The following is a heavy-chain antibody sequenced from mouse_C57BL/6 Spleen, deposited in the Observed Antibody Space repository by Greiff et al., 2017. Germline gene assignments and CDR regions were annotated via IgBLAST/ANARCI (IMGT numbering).Heavy chain of an antibody. J-gene: IGHJ3*01. D-gene: IGHD1-1*01. Sequence: QVQLHQPGAELVRPGSSVKLSCKASGYTFTSYWMDWVKQRPGQGLEWIGNIYPSDSETHYNQKFKDKATLTVDKSSSTAYMQLSSLTSEDSAVYYCARGATVVAKDWGQGTLVTVSA. V-gene: IGHV1-61*01. CDR2: IYPSDSET. CDR1: GYTFTSYW. CDR3: ARGATVVAKD.